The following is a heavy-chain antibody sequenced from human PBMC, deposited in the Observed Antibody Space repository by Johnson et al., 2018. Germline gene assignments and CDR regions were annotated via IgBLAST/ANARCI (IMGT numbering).Heavy chain of an antibody. CDR1: GFTFSSYA. CDR3: AKGSGSSHYYMDV. Sequence: VQLVQSGGGLVQPGGSLRVSCAASGFTFSSYAMSWVRQAPGRGLEWVSDISGSGGSTFYADSVKGRFTISQDNSKNTVYGQINSLRAEDTAVYYCAKGSGSSHYYMDVWGKGTTVTVSS. J-gene: IGHJ6*03. V-gene: IGHV3-23*04. D-gene: IGHD6-6*01. CDR2: ISGSGGST.